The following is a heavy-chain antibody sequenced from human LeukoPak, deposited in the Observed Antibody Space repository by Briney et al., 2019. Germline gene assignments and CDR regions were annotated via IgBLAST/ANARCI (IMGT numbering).Heavy chain of an antibody. CDR1: GFTFSGYW. CDR2: INGDGSIT. V-gene: IGHV3-74*01. D-gene: IGHD6-25*01. CDR3: ASRRTGVAAALDY. J-gene: IGHJ4*02. Sequence: GGSLRLSCAASGFTFSGYWMYWVRQAPGKGLVWVSRINGDGSITSYADSGKGRFSSSRDNTKNTLYLQMNSLRAEDTAVYYGASRRTGVAAALDYWGQGTLVTVSS.